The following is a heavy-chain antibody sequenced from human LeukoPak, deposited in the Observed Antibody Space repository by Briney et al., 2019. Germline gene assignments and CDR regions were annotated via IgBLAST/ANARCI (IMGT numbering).Heavy chain of an antibody. Sequence: GESLKISCKGFGYSFTIYWIGWVRQMPGKGLEWMGIIYPGDSDTRYSPSFQGQVTISADKSISTAYLQWSSLKASDTAMYYCARRSPLRGDAFDNWGQGTMVTVSS. CDR1: GYSFTIYW. CDR3: ARRSPLRGDAFDN. D-gene: IGHD3-10*01. CDR2: IYPGDSDT. J-gene: IGHJ3*02. V-gene: IGHV5-51*01.